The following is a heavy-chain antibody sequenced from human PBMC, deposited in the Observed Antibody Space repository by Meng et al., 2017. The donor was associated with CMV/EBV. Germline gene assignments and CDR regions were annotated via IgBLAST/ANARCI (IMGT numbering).Heavy chain of an antibody. CDR1: GGSFSGYY. CDR3: ARLKLGYCSSTSCYAPYYYYSMDV. Sequence: SETLSLTCAVYGGSFSGYYWSWIRQPPGKGLEWIGEINHSGSTNYNPSLKSRVTISVDTSKNQFSLKLSSVTAADTAVYYCARLKLGYCSSTSCYAPYYYYSMDVWGQGTTVTVSS. J-gene: IGHJ6*02. V-gene: IGHV4-34*01. CDR2: INHSGST. D-gene: IGHD2-2*01.